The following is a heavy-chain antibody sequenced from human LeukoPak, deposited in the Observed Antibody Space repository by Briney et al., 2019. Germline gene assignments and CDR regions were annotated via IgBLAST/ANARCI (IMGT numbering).Heavy chain of an antibody. V-gene: IGHV3-23*01. CDR3: AKAPVTTCRGAYCYPFDY. CDR2: ISDSGNT. CDR1: GFTLSSYA. Sequence: GGSLRLSCAASGFTLSSYAMSWVRQALGKGLEWVSAISDSGNTYHADSAKGRFTISRDSSKNTLFLQMNRLRPEDAAVYYCAKAPVTTCRGAYCYPFDYWGQGTLVTVSS. D-gene: IGHD2-21*01. J-gene: IGHJ4*02.